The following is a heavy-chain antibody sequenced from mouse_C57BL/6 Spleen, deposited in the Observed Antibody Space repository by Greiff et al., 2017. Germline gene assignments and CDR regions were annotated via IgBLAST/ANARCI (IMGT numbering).Heavy chain of an antibody. CDR1: RFSLSTFGMG. Sequence: QVTLKESGPGILQPSQTLSLTCSFSRFSLSTFGMGVGWIRQPSGKGLEWLAHIWWDDDKYYNPALKSRLTISKDTSKNQVFLKIANVDTADTATYYCARRLTTVVEGYFDVWGTGTTVTVSS. V-gene: IGHV8-8*01. D-gene: IGHD1-1*01. J-gene: IGHJ1*03. CDR2: IWWDDDK. CDR3: ARRLTTVVEGYFDV.